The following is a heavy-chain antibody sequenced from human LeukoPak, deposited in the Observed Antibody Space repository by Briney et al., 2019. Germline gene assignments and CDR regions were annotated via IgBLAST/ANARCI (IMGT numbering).Heavy chain of an antibody. Sequence: SETLPLTCTVSGGSISTYYWSWIRQPPGKGLEWIGYIDYSGATNYNPSLKSRVTISVDTSKNHFSLKLNSVTAADTAVYYCARDRRREAVHAFDIWGQGTKVTVSS. D-gene: IGHD6-19*01. CDR1: GGSISTYY. CDR2: IDYSGAT. V-gene: IGHV4-59*01. J-gene: IGHJ3*02. CDR3: ARDRRREAVHAFDI.